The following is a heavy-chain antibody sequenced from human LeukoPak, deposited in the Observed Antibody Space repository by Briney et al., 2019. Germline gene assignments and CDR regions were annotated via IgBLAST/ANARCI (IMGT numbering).Heavy chain of an antibody. D-gene: IGHD3-10*01. CDR3: ARHKGSGSYYIYYGMDV. CDR2: INHSGST. Sequence: SETLSLTCAVYGGSFSGYYWSWIRQPPGKGLEWIGEINHSGSTNYNPSLKSRVTISVDTSKNQFSLKLSSVTAADTAVYYCARHKGSGSYYIYYGMDVWGQGSTVTVSS. J-gene: IGHJ6*02. V-gene: IGHV4-34*01. CDR1: GGSFSGYY.